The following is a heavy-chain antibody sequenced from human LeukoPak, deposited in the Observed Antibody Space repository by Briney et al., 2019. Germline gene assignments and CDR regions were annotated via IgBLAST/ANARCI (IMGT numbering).Heavy chain of an antibody. J-gene: IGHJ4*02. CDR1: GYNFPSYW. V-gene: IGHV5-51*01. D-gene: IGHD6-13*01. Sequence: GESLKISCKGSGYNFPSYWIAWVRQMPGKGLEWMGIIDPHDSDTRYSPSFQGQVTISADRSIITAYLQWSSLRASDTAMYYCARVLSSSWYDLDYWGQGTPVTVSS. CDR2: IDPHDSDT. CDR3: ARVLSSSWYDLDY.